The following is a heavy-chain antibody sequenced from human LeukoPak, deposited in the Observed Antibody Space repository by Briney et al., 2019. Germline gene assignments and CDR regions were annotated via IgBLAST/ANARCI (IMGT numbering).Heavy chain of an antibody. CDR2: ITATGDTA. CDR3: AKAGDFGVVIGYFQH. Sequence: GGSLRLSCVASGFTFTKCAMSWIRQAPGKGLEWVAIITATGDTAYYADSVKGRFTISRDNSKNTLYLQMNSLRAEDTAVYYCAKAGDFGVVIGYFQHWGQGTLVTVSS. D-gene: IGHD3-3*01. CDR1: GFTFTKCA. J-gene: IGHJ1*01. V-gene: IGHV3-23*01.